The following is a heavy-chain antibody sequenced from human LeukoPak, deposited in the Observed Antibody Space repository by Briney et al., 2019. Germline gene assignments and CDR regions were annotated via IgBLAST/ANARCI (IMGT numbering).Heavy chain of an antibody. CDR1: GFSFSSQW. V-gene: IGHV3-7*01. CDR3: ARRLDSLWFGESTYYYYYMDV. Sequence: GGSLRLSCAASGFSFSSQWMSWVRQAPGKGLEWVAIVNQGGTGKYYVDSVKGRFTISRDNAKNSLYLQMNSLRAEDTAVYYCARRLDSLWFGESTYYYYYMDVWGKGTTVTVSS. CDR2: VNQGGTGK. J-gene: IGHJ6*03. D-gene: IGHD3-10*01.